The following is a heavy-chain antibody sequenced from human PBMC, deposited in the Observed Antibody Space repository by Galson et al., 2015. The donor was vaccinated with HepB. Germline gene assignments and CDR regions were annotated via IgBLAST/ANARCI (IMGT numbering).Heavy chain of an antibody. D-gene: IGHD2-15*01. Sequence: SLRLSCAASGFSFNIFSVSWVRQAPGKGLEWISYSDTTSTTTYYAESVRGRFTISRDNAKRLVHLQLNSLRVDDTAVYYCAGDRGYCTGGNCYRFFDFWGQGIMVTVSS. CDR1: GFSFNIFS. CDR3: AGDRGYCTGGNCYRFFDF. V-gene: IGHV3-48*01. CDR2: SDTTSTTT. J-gene: IGHJ3*01.